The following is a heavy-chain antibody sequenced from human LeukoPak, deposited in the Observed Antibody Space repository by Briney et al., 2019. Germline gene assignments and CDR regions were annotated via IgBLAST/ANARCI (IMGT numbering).Heavy chain of an antibody. V-gene: IGHV3-30*18. D-gene: IGHD6-19*01. Sequence: GGSLRLSCAASGFTFSSYGMHWVRQAPGKGLEWVAVISYDGSNKYYADSVKARFTISRDNSKNTLYLQMNSLRAEDTAVYYCAKDRTQWLVRFSFDYWGQGTLVTVSS. CDR2: ISYDGSNK. CDR1: GFTFSSYG. J-gene: IGHJ4*02. CDR3: AKDRTQWLVRFSFDY.